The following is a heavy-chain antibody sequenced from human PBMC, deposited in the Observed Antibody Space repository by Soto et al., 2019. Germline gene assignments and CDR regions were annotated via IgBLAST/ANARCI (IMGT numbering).Heavy chain of an antibody. Sequence: EVQLVESGGGLVQPGGSLRLSCAASGFTFSSYSMNWVRQAPGKGLEWVSYISSSSSTIYYADSVKGRFTISRDNAKNSLYLQMNSMRAEDTAVYYCARDLYDDYVIYYYYYGMDVWGQGTTVTVSS. CDR1: GFTFSSYS. J-gene: IGHJ6*02. CDR3: ARDLYDDYVIYYYYYGMDV. D-gene: IGHD4-17*01. V-gene: IGHV3-48*01. CDR2: ISSSSSTI.